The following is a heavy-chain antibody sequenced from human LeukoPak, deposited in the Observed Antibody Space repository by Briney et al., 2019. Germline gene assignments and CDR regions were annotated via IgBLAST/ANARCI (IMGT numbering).Heavy chain of an antibody. V-gene: IGHV4-59*01. CDR3: ARGRVAVDMDV. Sequence: SETLSLTCTVSGGSISSYHWSWIRQPPGKGLEWIGYIYYSGSTNYNPSLKSRVTISVDTSKNQFSLKLSSVTAADTAVYYCARGRVAVDMDVWGQGTTVTVSS. D-gene: IGHD6-19*01. CDR2: IYYSGST. CDR1: GGSISSYH. J-gene: IGHJ6*02.